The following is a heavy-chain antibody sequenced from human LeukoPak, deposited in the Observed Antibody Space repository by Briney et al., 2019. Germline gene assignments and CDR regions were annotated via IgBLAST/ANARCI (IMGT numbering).Heavy chain of an antibody. CDR3: AKARGSFSPVGTSCSDY. J-gene: IGHJ4*02. CDR2: ISGSSGGT. V-gene: IGHV3-23*01. Sequence: GGSLRLSCAASGFTFSSYAMSWVRQAPGKGLEWVSAISGSSGGTYYADSVKGRFAISRDNSKNTLYLQVNSLRAEDTAVYYCAKARGSFSPVGTSCSDYWGQGTLVTVSS. D-gene: IGHD2-2*01. CDR1: GFTFSSYA.